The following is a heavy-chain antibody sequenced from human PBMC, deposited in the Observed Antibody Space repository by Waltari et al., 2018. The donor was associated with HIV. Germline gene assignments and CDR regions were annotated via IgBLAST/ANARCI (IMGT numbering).Heavy chain of an antibody. J-gene: IGHJ4*02. Sequence: QVQLHESGPGLVKPSETLSLTCAVSGYSISSGYYWGWIRQPPGKGLEWIGSIYHSGSTYASPSLKSRVTMSVDASKNQFSLKLSSVTAADTAVYYCARALQYCSSTSCGESRTFDYWGQGTLVTVSS. V-gene: IGHV4-38-2*01. CDR2: IYHSGST. CDR1: GYSISSGYY. CDR3: ARALQYCSSTSCGESRTFDY. D-gene: IGHD2-2*01.